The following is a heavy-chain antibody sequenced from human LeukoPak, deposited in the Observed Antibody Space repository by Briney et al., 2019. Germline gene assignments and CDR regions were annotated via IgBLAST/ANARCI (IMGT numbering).Heavy chain of an antibody. CDR2: ISGSGGST. Sequence: GGSLRLSCAASGFTFGSFAMSWARRAQGKGLGGVSAISGSGGSTYYADSVKGRFTISRDNPKNTLYMQMNSLRAEDTAVYYCAKGTAAAAGPIDYWGQGTLVTVSS. D-gene: IGHD6-13*01. CDR1: GFTFGSFA. CDR3: AKGTAAAAGPIDY. J-gene: IGHJ4*02. V-gene: IGHV3-23*01.